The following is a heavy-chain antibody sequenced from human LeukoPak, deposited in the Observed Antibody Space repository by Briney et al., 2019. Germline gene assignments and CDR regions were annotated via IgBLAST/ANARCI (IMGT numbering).Heavy chain of an antibody. V-gene: IGHV1-69*05. J-gene: IGHJ5*02. Sequence: SVKVSCKASGGTFSSYAIRWVRQAPGQGLEWMGGIIPIFGTANYAQKFQGRVTITTDESTSTAYMELSSLRSEDTAVYYCARYRPADDWFDPWGQGTLVTVSS. CDR2: IIPIFGTA. CDR1: GGTFSSYA. CDR3: ARYRPADDWFDP.